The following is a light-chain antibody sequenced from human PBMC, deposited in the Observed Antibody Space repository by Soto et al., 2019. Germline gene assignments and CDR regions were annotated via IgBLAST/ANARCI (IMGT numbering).Light chain of an antibody. CDR3: QQRSNGPPNT. Sequence: EIVLTQSPATLYLSPGDRATLSCRASQSVDWYVAWYQQKPGQAPRLLIHDALKRATGTLDRFSGSGSWTDFTLTISRLEPEDFAVYYCQQRSNGPPNTFGPGTKVDLK. V-gene: IGKV3-11*01. CDR1: QSVDWY. J-gene: IGKJ3*01. CDR2: DAL.